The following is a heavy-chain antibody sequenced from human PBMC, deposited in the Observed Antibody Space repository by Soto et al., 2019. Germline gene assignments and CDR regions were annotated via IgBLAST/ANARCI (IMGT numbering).Heavy chain of an antibody. J-gene: IGHJ4*02. CDR2: IYYSGST. D-gene: IGHD6-13*01. CDR3: ARHGPIAAAGTVFDY. CDR1: GGSISNYY. Sequence: SETLSLTCTVSGGSISNYYWSWIRQPPGKGLERIGYIYYSGSTRYNPSLKSRVTISVDTSKNQFSLKLSSVTAADTAVYYCARHGPIAAAGTVFDYWGQGTLVTVSS. V-gene: IGHV4-59*08.